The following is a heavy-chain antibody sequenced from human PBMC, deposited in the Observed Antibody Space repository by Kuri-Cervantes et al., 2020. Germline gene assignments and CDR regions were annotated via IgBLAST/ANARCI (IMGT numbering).Heavy chain of an antibody. CDR1: GFTFSSFS. V-gene: IGHV3-48*01. CDR2: ITSTSRTI. J-gene: IGHJ4*02. D-gene: IGHD6-19*01. CDR3: ARDWRYSSGYDY. Sequence: GGSLRLSCAASGFTFSSFSMNWVRQAPGKGLEWLSFITSTSRTIYYADSVKGRFTISRDNSKNTLYLQMNSLRAEDTAVYYCARDWRYSSGYDYWGQGTLVTVSS.